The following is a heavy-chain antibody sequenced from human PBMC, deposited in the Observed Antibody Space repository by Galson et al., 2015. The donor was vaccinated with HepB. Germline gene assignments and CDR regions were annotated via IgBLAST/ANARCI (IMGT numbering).Heavy chain of an antibody. J-gene: IGHJ4*02. D-gene: IGHD5-12*01. CDR3: AKGRPERPPEHRGYDLPDY. CDR1: GFTFSSYA. CDR2: IGVNDGSI. Sequence: SLRLSCAASGFTFSSYAMNWVRQAPGKGLEWVPGIGVNDGSIYYANSVKGRFTISRDNSKNTLYLQVNSLRVEDTAIYYCAKGRPERPPEHRGYDLPDYWVQGTQVTVSS. V-gene: IGHV3-23*01.